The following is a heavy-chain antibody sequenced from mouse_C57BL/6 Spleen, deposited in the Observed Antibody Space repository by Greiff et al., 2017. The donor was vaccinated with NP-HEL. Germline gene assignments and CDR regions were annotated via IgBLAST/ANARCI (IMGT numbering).Heavy chain of an antibody. V-gene: IGHV5-17*01. Sequence: EVQVVESGGGLVKPGGSLKLSCAASGFTFSDYGMHWVRQAPEKGLEWVAYISSGSSTIYYADTVKGRFTISRDNAKNTLFLQMTSLRSEDTAMYYCARLMITRYFDVWGTGTTVTVSS. CDR3: ARLMITRYFDV. D-gene: IGHD2-4*01. CDR2: ISSGSSTI. CDR1: GFTFSDYG. J-gene: IGHJ1*03.